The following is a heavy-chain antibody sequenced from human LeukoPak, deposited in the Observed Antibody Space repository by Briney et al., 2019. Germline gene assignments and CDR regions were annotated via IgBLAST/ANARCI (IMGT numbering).Heavy chain of an antibody. Sequence: SETLSLTCTVSGGSISSYYWSWIRQPAGKGLEWIGRIYTSGSTNYNPSLKSRVTMSVDTSKNQFSLKLSSVTAADTAVYYCARVTHYYDSSGYWENYYYYYMDVWGKGTTVTISS. CDR1: GGSISSYY. CDR3: ARVTHYYDSSGYWENYYYYYMDV. V-gene: IGHV4-4*07. D-gene: IGHD3-22*01. J-gene: IGHJ6*03. CDR2: IYTSGST.